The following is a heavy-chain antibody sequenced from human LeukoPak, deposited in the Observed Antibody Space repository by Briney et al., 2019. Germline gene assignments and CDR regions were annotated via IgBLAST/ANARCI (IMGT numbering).Heavy chain of an antibody. V-gene: IGHV3-33*01. CDR3: ARDSRVTYYYDSSGPTFDY. Sequence: GRSLRLSCAASGFTFSSYGMHWVRQAPGKGLEWVAVIWYDGSNKYYADSVKGRFTISRDNSKNTLYLQMNSLRAEDTAVYYCARDSRVTYYYDSSGPTFDYWGQGTPVTVSS. CDR2: IWYDGSNK. D-gene: IGHD3-22*01. CDR1: GFTFSSYG. J-gene: IGHJ4*02.